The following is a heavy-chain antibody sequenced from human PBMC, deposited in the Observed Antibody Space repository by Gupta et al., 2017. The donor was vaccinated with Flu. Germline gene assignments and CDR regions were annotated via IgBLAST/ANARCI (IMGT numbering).Heavy chain of an antibody. J-gene: IGHJ4*02. D-gene: IGHD3-9*01. CDR2: IDWDDDK. CDR1: MR. CDR3: ARSTTLKTWTGFDY. V-gene: IGHV2-70*04. Sequence: MRVSWIRQPPGKALEWLALIDWDDDKLYNTALKTRLAISKDTSKNPVVLRMTNMDPEDTATYYCARSTTLKTWTGFDYWGQGTLVTVST.